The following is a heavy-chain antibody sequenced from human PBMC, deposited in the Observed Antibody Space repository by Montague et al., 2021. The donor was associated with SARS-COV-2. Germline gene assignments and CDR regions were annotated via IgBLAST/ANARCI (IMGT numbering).Heavy chain of an antibody. CDR2: IGKSDDT. V-gene: IGHV3-13*04. CDR3: ARGASSGFDF. CDR1: GFTFSNYD. D-gene: IGHD6-19*01. Sequence: SLSLSCSTSGFTFSNYDWHWVRQATGQGLEWVSSIGKSDDTYYIGSVKGRFTISSEYTKNYLYLPMNSVRVGDTALYYCARGASSGFDFWGRGTLVTISS. J-gene: IGHJ4*02.